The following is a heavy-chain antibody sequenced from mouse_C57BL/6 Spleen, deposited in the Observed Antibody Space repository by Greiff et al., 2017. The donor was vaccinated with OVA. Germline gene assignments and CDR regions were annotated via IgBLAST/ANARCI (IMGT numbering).Heavy chain of an antibody. CDR3: AREGGNWGLFDY. V-gene: IGHV1-55*01. CDR1: GYTFTSYW. CDR2: IYPGSGST. J-gene: IGHJ2*01. Sequence: QVQLKQSGAELVKPGASVKMSCKASGYTFTSYWITWVKQRPGQGLEWIGDIYPGSGSTNYNEKFKSKATLTVDTSSSTAYMQLSSLTSEDSAVYYCAREGGNWGLFDYWGQGTTLTVSS. D-gene: IGHD4-1*01.